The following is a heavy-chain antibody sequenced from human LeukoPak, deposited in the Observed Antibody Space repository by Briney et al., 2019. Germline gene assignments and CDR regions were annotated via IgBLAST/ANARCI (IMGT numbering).Heavy chain of an antibody. CDR2: ISAYNGNT. CDR3: ARQPPQQWLVQYYFDY. J-gene: IGHJ4*02. D-gene: IGHD6-19*01. CDR1: GYTFTSYG. Sequence: ASVKVSCKASGYTFTSYGISWVRQAPGQGLEWMGWISAYNGNTNYAQKLQGRVTMTTDTSTSTAYMELRSLRSDDTAVYYCARQPPQQWLVQYYFDYWGQGTLVTVSS. V-gene: IGHV1-18*01.